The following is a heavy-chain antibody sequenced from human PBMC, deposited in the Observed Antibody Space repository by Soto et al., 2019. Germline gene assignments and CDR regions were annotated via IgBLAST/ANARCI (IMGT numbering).Heavy chain of an antibody. V-gene: IGHV4-59*08. Sequence: QVQLQESGPGLVKPSETLSLTCTVSGGSISSWYWSWIRQPPGKGLEWIGYNYYKGSTTYNPSLNSRVTISVAPTKNQVSLKPSPVTAADTAVYYCARRYGIAIDYWGQGTLVTVSS. D-gene: IGHD3-16*01. J-gene: IGHJ4*02. CDR1: GGSISSWY. CDR2: NYYKGST. CDR3: ARRYGIAIDY.